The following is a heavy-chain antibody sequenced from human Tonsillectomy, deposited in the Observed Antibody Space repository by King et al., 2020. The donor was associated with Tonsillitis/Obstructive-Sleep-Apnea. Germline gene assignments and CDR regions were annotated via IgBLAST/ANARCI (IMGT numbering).Heavy chain of an antibody. Sequence: VQLVESGAEVKKPGASVKVSCKASGYTFTSYGISWVRQAPGQGLEWMGWIIAYNGNTNYAQKLQGRVTMTTETSTGTAYMELRSLRSDDTAVYYCAREVVGDSSSWFDYWGQGTLVTVSS. J-gene: IGHJ4*02. D-gene: IGHD6-13*01. CDR3: AREVVGDSSSWFDY. CDR2: IIAYNGNT. V-gene: IGHV1-18*01. CDR1: GYTFTSYG.